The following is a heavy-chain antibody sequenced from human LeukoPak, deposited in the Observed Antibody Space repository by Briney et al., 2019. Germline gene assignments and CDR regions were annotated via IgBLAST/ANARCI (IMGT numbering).Heavy chain of an antibody. CDR3: AKDRWRGSYYTFDY. J-gene: IGHJ4*02. D-gene: IGHD1-26*01. Sequence: GGSLRLSCAASGFTFSSYAMSWVRQAPGKGLEWVSAISGSGGTTDYADSVKGRFTISRDNSKSTLNLQMNSLIAEDTAIYYCAKDRWRGSYYTFDYWGQGTLVTVSS. V-gene: IGHV3-23*01. CDR1: GFTFSSYA. CDR2: ISGSGGTT.